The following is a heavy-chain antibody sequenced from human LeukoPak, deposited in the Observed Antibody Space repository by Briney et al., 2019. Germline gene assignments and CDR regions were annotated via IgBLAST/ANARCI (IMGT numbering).Heavy chain of an antibody. Sequence: GASVKVSCKASGYTFTSYGISWVRQAPGQRLESWVIINPSGGDTKYAQKFQGRVTLTRDKSTSTVYMELSSLRSEDTAVYSCARDAFGLGLRGWFDPWGQGTLVTVSS. D-gene: IGHD3-10*01. CDR3: ARDAFGLGLRGWFDP. CDR2: INPSGGDT. J-gene: IGHJ5*02. V-gene: IGHV1-46*01. CDR1: GYTFTSYG.